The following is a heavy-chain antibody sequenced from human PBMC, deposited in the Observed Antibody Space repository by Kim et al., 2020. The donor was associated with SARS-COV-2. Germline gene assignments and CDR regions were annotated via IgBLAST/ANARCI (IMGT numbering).Heavy chain of an antibody. J-gene: IGHJ4*02. V-gene: IGHV3-74*01. CDR3: ASRRYTGTYYYFDY. Sequence: GGSLRLSCAASGFTFSSYWMHWVRQAPGKGLVWVSRINSDGGTTSYAYSVKGRFTISRDNAKSTLYLQMNSLRAEDTAVYYCASRRYTGTYYYFDYWSQGTLVTVSS. CDR2: INSDGGTT. D-gene: IGHD1-26*01. CDR1: GFTFSSYW.